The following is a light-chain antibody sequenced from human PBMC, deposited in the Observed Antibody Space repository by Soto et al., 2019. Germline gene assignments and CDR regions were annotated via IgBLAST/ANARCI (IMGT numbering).Light chain of an antibody. J-gene: IGLJ1*01. Sequence: QSALTQPVSVSGSPGQSIAISCTGTSSDVGSYNHVSWYQQYPGKAPKLMIYEVTNRPSGVSNRFSGSKSGSTASLTISGLQAEDEAEYYCNSLSATGTSYVFGTGTKVTVL. CDR3: NSLSATGTSYV. CDR1: SSDVGSYNH. V-gene: IGLV2-14*01. CDR2: EVT.